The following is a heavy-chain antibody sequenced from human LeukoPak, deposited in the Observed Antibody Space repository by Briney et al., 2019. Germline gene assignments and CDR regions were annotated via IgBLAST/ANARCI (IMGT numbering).Heavy chain of an antibody. CDR3: TKRVKYGGTWDHFAD. V-gene: IGHV3-23*01. Sequence: GSLRLSCAASGFTFDNYRMSWVRQAPGKGLEWVSTVNADGGNTYYADSVKGRFTISRDNSKSTLILQMNNLRVEDTALYYCTKRVKYGGTWDHFADWGQGTLVTVSS. CDR2: VNADGGNT. J-gene: IGHJ4*02. D-gene: IGHD1-26*01. CDR1: GFTFDNYR.